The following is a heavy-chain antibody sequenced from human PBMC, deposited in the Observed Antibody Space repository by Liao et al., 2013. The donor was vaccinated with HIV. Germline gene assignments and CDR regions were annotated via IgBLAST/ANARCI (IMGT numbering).Heavy chain of an antibody. Sequence: QVQLQESGPGLVRPSQTLSLTCTVSGGSISSGIHYWSWIRQPAGKGPEWIGRVYLSGSTSYNPSLKSRVTMSVDTSKNQFSLKLSSVTAADTAVYYCATFNRYYFDYWGQGTLVTVSS. CDR3: ATFNRYYFDY. CDR2: VYLSGST. J-gene: IGHJ4*02. V-gene: IGHV4-61*02. D-gene: IGHD1-14*01. CDR1: GGSISSGIHY.